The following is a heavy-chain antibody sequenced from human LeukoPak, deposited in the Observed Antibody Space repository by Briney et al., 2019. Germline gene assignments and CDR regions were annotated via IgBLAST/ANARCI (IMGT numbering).Heavy chain of an antibody. Sequence: GGSLRLSCAASGYTFSSYAMSWVRQAPGKGLEWVSGTSGSGGSTYYAGSVKGRFTISRDNSKNTLYLEMNSLRVEDTAVYYCAKNGGSQCYSHLDSWGQGTLVTVSS. CDR2: TSGSGGST. CDR3: AKNGGSQCYSHLDS. D-gene: IGHD2-15*01. V-gene: IGHV3-23*01. CDR1: GYTFSSYA. J-gene: IGHJ4*02.